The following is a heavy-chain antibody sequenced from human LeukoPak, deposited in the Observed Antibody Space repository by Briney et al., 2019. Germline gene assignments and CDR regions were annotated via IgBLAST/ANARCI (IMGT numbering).Heavy chain of an antibody. J-gene: IGHJ4*02. CDR3: ARDLGYCSGGTCYPGHFGY. V-gene: IGHV3-30*04. Sequence: GRSLRLSCAASGFTFSSYVMHWVRQAPGKGLEWVAVISHDGSNKSCADSVKGRFTISRDNSKNTLYLQMNSLRAEDTAVFYCARDLGYCSGGTCYPGHFGYWGQGTLVTVSS. D-gene: IGHD2-15*01. CDR1: GFTFSSYV. CDR2: ISHDGSNK.